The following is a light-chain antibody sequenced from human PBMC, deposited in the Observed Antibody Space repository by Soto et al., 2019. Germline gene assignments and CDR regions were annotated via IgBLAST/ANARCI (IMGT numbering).Light chain of an antibody. V-gene: IGKV3D-15*01. CDR2: GAS. CDR1: QSVSSN. J-gene: IGKJ1*01. Sequence: EIVMTQSPATLSVSPGERATLSCRASQSVSSNLAWYQQKPGQAPRLLIYGASTRATGIPARFSGSGSGTEFTLTISSLQPEDFATYYRQQANSFPWTFGQGTKVDIK. CDR3: QQANSFPWT.